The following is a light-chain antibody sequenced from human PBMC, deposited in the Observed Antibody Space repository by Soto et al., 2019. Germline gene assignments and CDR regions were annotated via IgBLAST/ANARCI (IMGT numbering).Light chain of an antibody. CDR3: CSSAPESTYV. CDR1: SSVVGAYDS. CDR2: KGT. J-gene: IGLJ1*01. V-gene: IGLV2-23*01. Sequence: QSALAQPASVSGSPGQSITISCTGTSSVVGAYDSVSWYQQHPHKAPQLIIYKGTQRPSGVSNRFSGSTSGNAASLTISGLQADDEAEYFCCSSAPESTYVCGTGTKVTVL.